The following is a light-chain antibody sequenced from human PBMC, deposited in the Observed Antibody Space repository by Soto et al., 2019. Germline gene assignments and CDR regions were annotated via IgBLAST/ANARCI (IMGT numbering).Light chain of an antibody. CDR2: GAS. Sequence: IQLTQSPSSLSASVGDRVTITCRASQGINSFLAWYQQKPGKAPNLLIFGASTLQSGVPSRFSGSGSGTDFTLTISSLQPEDFATYYCLQSYRTPLTFGGGTKVDIK. V-gene: IGKV1-39*01. CDR3: LQSYRTPLT. J-gene: IGKJ4*01. CDR1: QGINSF.